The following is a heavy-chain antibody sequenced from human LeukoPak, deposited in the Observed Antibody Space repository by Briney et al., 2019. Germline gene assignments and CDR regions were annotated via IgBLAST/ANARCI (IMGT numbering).Heavy chain of an antibody. V-gene: IGHV1-69*04. CDR1: GGTFSSYA. D-gene: IGHD5/OR15-5a*01. CDR2: IIPILGIA. CDR3: AREGSNDAFDI. J-gene: IGHJ3*02. Sequence: ASVKVSCKASGGTFSSYAISWVRQAPGQGLEWMRRIIPILGIANYAQKFQGRVTITADKSTSTAYMELSSLRSEDTAVYYCAREGSNDAFDIWGQGTMVTVSS.